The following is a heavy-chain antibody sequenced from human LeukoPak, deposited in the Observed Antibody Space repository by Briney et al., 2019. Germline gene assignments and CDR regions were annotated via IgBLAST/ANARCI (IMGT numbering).Heavy chain of an antibody. CDR1: GFTFSSYG. J-gene: IGHJ4*02. V-gene: IGHV3-33*01. CDR2: IWYDGSNK. CDR3: AMWIQVWKFDY. D-gene: IGHD5-18*01. Sequence: PGRSLRLSCAASGFTFSSYGMHWVRQAPGKGLEWVAVIWYDGSNKYYADSVKGRFTISRDNSKNTLYLQMNSLRAEDTAVYYCAMWIQVWKFDYWGQGTLATVSS.